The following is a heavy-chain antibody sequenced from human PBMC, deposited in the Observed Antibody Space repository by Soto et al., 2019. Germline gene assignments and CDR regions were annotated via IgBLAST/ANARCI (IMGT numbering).Heavy chain of an antibody. D-gene: IGHD1-26*01. J-gene: IGHJ4*02. Sequence: SETLSLTCTVSGGSISSSSYYWGWIRQPPGKGLEWIGSIYYSGSTYYNPSLKSRVTISVDTSKNQFSLKLSSVTAADTAVYYCASSSGSYQSKLSYWGQGTLVTVSS. CDR1: GGSISSSSYY. V-gene: IGHV4-39*01. CDR2: IYYSGST. CDR3: ASSSGSYQSKLSY.